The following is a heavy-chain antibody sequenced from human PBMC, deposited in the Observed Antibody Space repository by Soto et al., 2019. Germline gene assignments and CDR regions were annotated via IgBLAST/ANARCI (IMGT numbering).Heavy chain of an antibody. V-gene: IGHV4-39*01. D-gene: IGHD4-4*01. CDR2: IYYSGTT. J-gene: IGHJ6*02. CDR1: GGSISSTDYY. CDR3: ARSKGNYPPQGYYYGMDV. Sequence: SETLSLTCTVSGGSISSTDYYWGWIRQPPGKGLEWIGTIYYSGTTYYNASLKSRVTISVDTSKSQFSLKLSSVTAADTAVYYCARSKGNYPPQGYYYGMDVWGQGTTVTVSS.